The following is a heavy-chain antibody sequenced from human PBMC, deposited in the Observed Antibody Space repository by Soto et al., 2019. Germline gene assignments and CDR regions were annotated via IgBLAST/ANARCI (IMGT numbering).Heavy chain of an antibody. Sequence: GGSLRLSCAASGFTFSSFSMDWVRHAPGQGLEWVSPISSRGTYVYYADSVKGRFTVSKDNANNVLFLQMNSLRAEDTAVYYCARQVPYSSHRMDVWGQGTTVTVYS. CDR3: ARQVPYSSHRMDV. J-gene: IGHJ6*02. CDR1: GFTFSSFS. CDR2: ISSRGTYV. D-gene: IGHD3-22*01. V-gene: IGHV3-21*06.